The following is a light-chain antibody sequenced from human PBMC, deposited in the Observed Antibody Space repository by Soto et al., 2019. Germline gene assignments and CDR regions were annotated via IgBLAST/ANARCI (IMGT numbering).Light chain of an antibody. CDR1: QSVSSN. Sequence: EIVMTQSPATLSVSPGERATLSCRTSQSVSSNLAWYQQKPGQAPRLLIYSASTRATDIPARFSGSESGTEFTLTIAILQSEDFAVYYCQQYNNWPPGAWTFGQGTKVEIK. CDR2: SAS. CDR3: QQYNNWPPGAWT. V-gene: IGKV3-15*01. J-gene: IGKJ1*01.